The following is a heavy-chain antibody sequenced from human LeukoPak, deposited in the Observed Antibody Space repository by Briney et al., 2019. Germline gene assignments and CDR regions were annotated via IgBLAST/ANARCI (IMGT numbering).Heavy chain of an antibody. CDR3: ARGHSVSSGDAFDI. CDR2: IWNDGSNR. CDR1: DFIFSSYG. V-gene: IGHV3-33*07. Sequence: AGSLRLSCAASDFIFSSYGMYGVRQAQGKGLEWVGVIWNDGSNRYYADSVKGRFTISRDNSNNTLYLQMNRLSACATAVYYCARGHSVSSGDAFDIWGQGTMVTVSS. D-gene: IGHD3-22*01. J-gene: IGHJ3*02.